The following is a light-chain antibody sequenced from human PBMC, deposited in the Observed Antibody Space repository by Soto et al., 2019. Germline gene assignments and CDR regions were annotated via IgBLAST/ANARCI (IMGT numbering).Light chain of an antibody. CDR3: QQYNNWPRT. CDR1: QSVSSN. Sequence: EIELTQSPATLSVSPAERATLSCRASQSVSSNLAWYQQKPGQAPRLLIYGASTRATGIPARFSGSGSGTEFTLTISSLQSEDFAVYYCQQYNNWPRTFGQGTKLEIK. CDR2: GAS. J-gene: IGKJ2*01. V-gene: IGKV3-15*01.